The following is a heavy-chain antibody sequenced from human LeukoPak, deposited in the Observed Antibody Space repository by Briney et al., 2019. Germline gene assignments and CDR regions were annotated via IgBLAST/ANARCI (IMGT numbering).Heavy chain of an antibody. CDR3: VRDSSGWYYFDY. J-gene: IGHJ4*02. D-gene: IGHD6-19*01. V-gene: IGHV4-34*01. CDR2: INHSGST. CDR1: GGSFSGYY. Sequence: SETLSLTCAVYGGSFSGYYWSWIRQPPGKGLEWIGEINHSGSTNYNPSLKSRVTISVDTSKNQFSLNLSSVTAADTAVYYCVRDSSGWYYFDYWGQGTLVTVSS.